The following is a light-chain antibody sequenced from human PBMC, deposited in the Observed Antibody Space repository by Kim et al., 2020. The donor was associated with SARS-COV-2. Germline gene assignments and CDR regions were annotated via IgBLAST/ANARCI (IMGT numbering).Light chain of an antibody. V-gene: IGKV1-17*01. CDR3: LHYSGFPFA. Sequence: DIQMTQSPSSLSASVGDRVTITCRASQGIRNDLDWYQQKPGKAPRRLIYAISTLQNGVPSRFSGGGSGTEFTLTISSLQPEDVATYYCLHYSGFPFAFGPGTKVDIK. CDR1: QGIRND. J-gene: IGKJ3*01. CDR2: AIS.